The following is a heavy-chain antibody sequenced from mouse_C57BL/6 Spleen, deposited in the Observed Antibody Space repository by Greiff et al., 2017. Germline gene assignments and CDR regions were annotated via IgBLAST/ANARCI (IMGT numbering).Heavy chain of an antibody. CDR3: ARKGAYYSNYGDYFDY. CDR2: IYPGDGDT. J-gene: IGHJ2*01. CDR1: GYAFSSSW. Sequence: QVHVKQSGPELVKPGASVKISCKASGYAFSSSWMNWVKQRPGKGLEWIGRIYPGDGDTNYNGKFKGKATLTADKSSSTAYMQLSSLTSEDSAVYFCARKGAYYSNYGDYFDYWGQGTTLTVSS. V-gene: IGHV1-82*01. D-gene: IGHD2-5*01.